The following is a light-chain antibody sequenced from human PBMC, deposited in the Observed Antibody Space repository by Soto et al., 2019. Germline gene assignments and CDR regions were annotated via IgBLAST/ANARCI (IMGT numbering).Light chain of an antibody. CDR1: QASTSW. J-gene: IGKJ4*01. CDR2: SAS. Sequence: HVTQSPSSVSASFVHRITITCLASQASTSWLAWYQQKPGRAPKLLIYSASSLQSGAPSRFTGSGSGTDFTLTITSLQPDDAAVYYCQQTRSFPLTFGGGTKVDIK. V-gene: IGKV1-12*01. CDR3: QQTRSFPLT.